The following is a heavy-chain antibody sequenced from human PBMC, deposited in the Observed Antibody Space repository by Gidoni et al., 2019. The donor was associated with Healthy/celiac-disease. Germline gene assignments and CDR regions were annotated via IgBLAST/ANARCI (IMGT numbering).Heavy chain of an antibody. D-gene: IGHD2-2*01. J-gene: IGHJ6*02. CDR3: AKADIVVVPAAKVGMDV. CDR2: ISGSGGST. CDR1: GFTFSSYA. Sequence: EVQLLESGGGLVQPGGSLRLSCAASGFTFSSYAMSWVRQAPGKGLEWVSAISGSGGSTYDADAVKGRFTISRDKSKNTLYLQMNSLRAEYTAVYYCAKADIVVVPAAKVGMDVWGQGTTVTVSS. V-gene: IGHV3-23*01.